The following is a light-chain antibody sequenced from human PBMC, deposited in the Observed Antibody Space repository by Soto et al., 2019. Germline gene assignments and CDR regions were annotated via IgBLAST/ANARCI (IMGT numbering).Light chain of an antibody. CDR2: GAS. V-gene: IGKV3-15*01. CDR1: QSVSSN. J-gene: IGKJ1*01. CDR3: QQYNNWPRT. Sequence: EIVMTQSPATLSVSPGERATLSCRASQSVSSNLAWYQQKPGQAPRLLIYGASTMATGIPARFSGSGSGTEFTLTISSLRSEDFAGYYGQQYNNWPRTCGQGTKVEIK.